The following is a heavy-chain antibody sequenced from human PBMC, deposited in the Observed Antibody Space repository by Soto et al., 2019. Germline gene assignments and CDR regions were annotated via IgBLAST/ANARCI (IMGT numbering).Heavy chain of an antibody. V-gene: IGHV3-53*01. CDR3: ARVGWTSLTFFDY. D-gene: IGHD4-17*01. CDR1: GFTVRTNY. Sequence: GGSLRLSCAASGFTVRTNYMNWVRQAPGKGLEWVSVIHSDGTAYYADSVKGRFTISRDISKNTLYLQMNSLRAEDTAMYYCARVGWTSLTFFDYWGQGTLVTVSS. CDR2: IHSDGTA. J-gene: IGHJ4*02.